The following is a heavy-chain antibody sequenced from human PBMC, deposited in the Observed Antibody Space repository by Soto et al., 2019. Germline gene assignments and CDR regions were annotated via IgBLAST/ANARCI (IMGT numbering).Heavy chain of an antibody. D-gene: IGHD2-15*01. Sequence: QVQLVQSGAEVKKPGSSVKVFCKASGGTFSSYAISWVRQAPGQGLEWMGGIIPIFGTANYAQKFQGRVTITADESTSTAYMELSSLRSEDTAVYYCARDGYCSGGSCEGYYFDYWGQGTLVTVSS. V-gene: IGHV1-69*01. CDR1: GGTFSSYA. J-gene: IGHJ4*02. CDR2: IIPIFGTA. CDR3: ARDGYCSGGSCEGYYFDY.